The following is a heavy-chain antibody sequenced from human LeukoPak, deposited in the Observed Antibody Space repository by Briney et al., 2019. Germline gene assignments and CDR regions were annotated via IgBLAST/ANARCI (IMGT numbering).Heavy chain of an antibody. D-gene: IGHD3-22*01. CDR3: ARCPTYYYDSSGYTSDDAFDI. CDR2: IIPIFGTA. Sequence: SVKVSCKASGGTFSSYAISWVRQAPGQGLERMGGIIPIFGTANYAQKFQGRVTITADESTSTAYMELSSLRSEDTAVYYCARCPTYYYDSSGYTSDDAFDIWGQGTMVTVSS. J-gene: IGHJ3*02. CDR1: GGTFSSYA. V-gene: IGHV1-69*13.